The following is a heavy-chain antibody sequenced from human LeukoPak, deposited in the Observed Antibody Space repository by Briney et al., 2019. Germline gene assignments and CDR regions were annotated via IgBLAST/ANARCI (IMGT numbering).Heavy chain of an antibody. CDR2: MKGDGSEI. Sequence: GGSLRLSCAASGFTFSTYWMTWVRQAPGKGLEWVANMKGDGSEIYYVDSVKGRFTISRDNAKNLLYLQMNSLRAEDTAVYYCARGGSSSSPFDYWGQGTLVTVSS. D-gene: IGHD6-6*01. CDR1: GFTFSTYW. J-gene: IGHJ4*02. CDR3: ARGGSSSSPFDY. V-gene: IGHV3-7*01.